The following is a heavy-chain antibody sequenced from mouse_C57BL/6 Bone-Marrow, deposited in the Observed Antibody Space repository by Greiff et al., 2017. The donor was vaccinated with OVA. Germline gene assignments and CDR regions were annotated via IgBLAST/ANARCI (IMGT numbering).Heavy chain of an antibody. CDR1: GFTFSSYS. CDR2: ISSGGDYI. Sequence: EVMLVESGEGLVKPGGSLKLSCAASGFTFSSYSMSWVRQTPEKRLEWVAYISSGGDYINYADTVKGRFTISSDNARNTLYLQMSSLKSEDTAMYYCTRLLDAMDYWGQGTSVTVSS. V-gene: IGHV5-9-1*02. J-gene: IGHJ4*01. D-gene: IGHD2-1*01. CDR3: TRLLDAMDY.